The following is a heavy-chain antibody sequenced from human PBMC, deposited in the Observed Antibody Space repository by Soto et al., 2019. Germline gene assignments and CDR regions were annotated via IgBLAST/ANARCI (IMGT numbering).Heavy chain of an antibody. CDR3: AKGYSYSVCDY. CDR1: GFTFSSYG. Sequence: QVQLVESGGGVVQPGRSPRLSCAASGFTFSSYGMHWVRQAPGKGLEWVAVISYDGSNKYYADSVKGRFTISRDNSKNTLELQMNSLRAEDTAVYHCAKGYSYSVCDYWGQGTLVTVSS. CDR2: ISYDGSNK. J-gene: IGHJ4*02. V-gene: IGHV3-30*18. D-gene: IGHD5-18*01.